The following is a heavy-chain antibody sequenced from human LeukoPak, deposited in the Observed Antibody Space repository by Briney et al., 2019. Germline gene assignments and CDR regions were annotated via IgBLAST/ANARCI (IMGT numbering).Heavy chain of an antibody. CDR2: IYYSGST. Sequence: SETLSLTCTVSGGSISSYYWSWIRQPPGKGLEWIGYIYYSGSTNYNPSLKSRVTISVDTSKNQFSLKLSSVTAADTAVYYCARVNYXGLXVXXXXFDYWGQGTLVTVS. J-gene: IGHJ4*02. D-gene: IGHD4-11*01. V-gene: IGHV4-59*01. CDR3: ARVNYXGLXVXXXXFDY. CDR1: GGSISSYY.